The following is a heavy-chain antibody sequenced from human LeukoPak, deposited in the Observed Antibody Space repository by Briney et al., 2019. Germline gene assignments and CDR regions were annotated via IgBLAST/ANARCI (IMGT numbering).Heavy chain of an antibody. Sequence: PGGSLRLSCAASGLTFSNYWMYWVRQAPGKSPVWVSRINREGRSATYADSVKGRFTISRDNANNTLFLQMINLRVDDTAVYYCAREEMEVAGLQYWGQGTLVTVSS. J-gene: IGHJ4*01. CDR3: AREEMEVAGLQY. CDR1: GLTFSNYW. V-gene: IGHV3-74*01. CDR2: INREGRSA. D-gene: IGHD6-19*01.